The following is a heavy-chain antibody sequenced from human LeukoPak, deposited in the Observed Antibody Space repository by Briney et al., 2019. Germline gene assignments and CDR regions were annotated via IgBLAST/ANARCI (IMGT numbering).Heavy chain of an antibody. CDR2: INHSGST. D-gene: IGHD3-10*01. Sequence: SETLSLTCAVYGGSFSGYYWSWIRQPPGKGLEWIGEINHSGSTNYNPSLKSRVTISVDTSKNQFSLKLSSVTAADTAVYYCARGRGYYYGSGSYYTSHYYYYYYMDVWGKGTTVTVSS. J-gene: IGHJ6*03. CDR3: ARGRGYYYGSGSYYTSHYYYYYYMDV. CDR1: GGSFSGYY. V-gene: IGHV4-34*01.